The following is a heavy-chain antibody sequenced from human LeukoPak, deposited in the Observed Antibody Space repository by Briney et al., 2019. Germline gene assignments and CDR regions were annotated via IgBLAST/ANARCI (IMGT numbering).Heavy chain of an antibody. CDR2: VYYDGRT. V-gene: IGHV4-38-2*02. Sequence: PSETLSLTCTVSGYSISSAYYWAWIRQPPGEGLEWIGNVYYDGRTDYNPSLESRVTISVDPSNNNFFLNLNSVTAADTAVYFCARDRTARDYNSENRFDPWGQGTLVTVSS. D-gene: IGHD5-24*01. CDR1: GYSISSAYY. CDR3: ARDRTARDYNSENRFDP. J-gene: IGHJ5*02.